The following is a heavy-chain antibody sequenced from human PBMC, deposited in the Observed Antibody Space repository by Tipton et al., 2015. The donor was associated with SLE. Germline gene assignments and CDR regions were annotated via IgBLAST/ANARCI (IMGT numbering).Heavy chain of an antibody. CDR1: GGSISSSSYY. CDR3: AGYDFWSGYRPY. CDR2: IYYSGST. D-gene: IGHD3-3*01. V-gene: IGHV4-39*07. J-gene: IGHJ4*02. Sequence: TLSLTCTVSGGSISSSSYYWGWIRQPPGKGLEWIGSIYYSGSTNYNPSLKSRVTISVDTSKNQFSLKLSSVTAADTAVYYCAGYDFWSGYRPYWGQGTLVTVSS.